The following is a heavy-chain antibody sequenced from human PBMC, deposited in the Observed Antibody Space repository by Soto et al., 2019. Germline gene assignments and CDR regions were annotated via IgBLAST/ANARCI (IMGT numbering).Heavy chain of an antibody. CDR3: AKRRYGSGRSSYGMDV. CDR2: ISYDGSNK. Sequence: QVQLVESGGGVVQSGRSLRLSCAASGFSFSSYGMHWVRQAPGKGLEWVAVISYDGSNKYYADSVKGRFTISRDNSKNTLYLQMNSLRAEDTAVYYCAKRRYGSGRSSYGMDVWGQGTTVTVSS. D-gene: IGHD3-10*01. J-gene: IGHJ6*02. V-gene: IGHV3-30*18. CDR1: GFSFSSYG.